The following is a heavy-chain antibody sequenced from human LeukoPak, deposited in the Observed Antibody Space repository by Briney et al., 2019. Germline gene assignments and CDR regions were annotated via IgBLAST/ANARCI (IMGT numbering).Heavy chain of an antibody. V-gene: IGHV3-23*01. J-gene: IGHJ4*02. Sequence: ETLSLTCAVYGGSFSGYYWSWVRQAPGKGLEWVSTISGSGGSTYYADSVKGQFTISRDNSKNTLYLQMNSLRAEDTAVYYCAKDWSRGYSDYWGQGTLVTVSS. CDR1: GGSFSGYY. CDR2: ISGSGGST. D-gene: IGHD3-10*01. CDR3: AKDWSRGYSDY.